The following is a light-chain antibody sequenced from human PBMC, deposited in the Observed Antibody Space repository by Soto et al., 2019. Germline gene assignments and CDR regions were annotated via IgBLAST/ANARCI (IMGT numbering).Light chain of an antibody. CDR1: ESVSSY. CDR2: DAS. V-gene: IGKV3-11*01. Sequence: EIVLTHSPSTLSWSAGERATLSCRASESVSSYLAWYQQKPGQAPRLLIYDASNRATGIPARFSGSGSGTDFTLTISSLEPEDFAVYYCQQRSTFGQGTRLEIK. CDR3: QQRST. J-gene: IGKJ5*01.